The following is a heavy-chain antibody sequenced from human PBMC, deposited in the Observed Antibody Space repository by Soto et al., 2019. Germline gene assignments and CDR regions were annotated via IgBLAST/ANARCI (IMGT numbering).Heavy chain of an antibody. D-gene: IGHD5-12*01. CDR1: GGTFSTFA. Sequence: QVQLVQSEAEVKKPGSSVKVSCKASGGTFSTFAISWVRQAPGQGLEWMGRIIPVLDIPNYAQKFLGRVKITADKSANTAYMELSGLRSDDTAVYHCATSVELATSDYWGQGTLVTVSS. CDR2: IIPVLDIP. CDR3: ATSVELATSDY. J-gene: IGHJ4*02. V-gene: IGHV1-69*02.